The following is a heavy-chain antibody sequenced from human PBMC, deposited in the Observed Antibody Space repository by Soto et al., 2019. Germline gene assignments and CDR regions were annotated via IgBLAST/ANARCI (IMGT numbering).Heavy chain of an antibody. CDR1: GGSISSFY. CDR2: VYNGGST. CDR3: AGTLDIPTTYYYYGRDV. D-gene: IGHD2-21*01. Sequence: SETLSLTCAVSGGSISSFYWSWVRQPPGKGLEWIGHVYNGGSTNYNPSLQSRVTISGEESKNQFSLKLRSVTAADTAVYYCAGTLDIPTTYYYYGRDVWGPGTTVTVSS. V-gene: IGHV4-59*13. J-gene: IGHJ6*02.